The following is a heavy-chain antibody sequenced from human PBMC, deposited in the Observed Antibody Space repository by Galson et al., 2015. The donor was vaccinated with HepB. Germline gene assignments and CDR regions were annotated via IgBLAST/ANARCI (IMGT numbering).Heavy chain of an antibody. V-gene: IGHV1-18*04. CDR3: ARDFGVVATMLPLNVNFDY. J-gene: IGHJ4*02. Sequence: SVKVSCKASGYTFTSYGISWVRQAPGQGLEWMGWISAYNGNTNYAQKLQGRVTMTTDTSTSTAYMELRSLRSDDTAVYYCARDFGVVATMLPLNVNFDYWGQGTLVTVSS. D-gene: IGHD5-12*01. CDR2: ISAYNGNT. CDR1: GYTFTSYG.